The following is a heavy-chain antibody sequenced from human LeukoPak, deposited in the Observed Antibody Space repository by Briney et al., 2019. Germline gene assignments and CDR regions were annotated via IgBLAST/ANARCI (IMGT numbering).Heavy chain of an antibody. V-gene: IGHV3-43*02. J-gene: IGHJ4*02. CDR3: AKDIGTGWDLDY. D-gene: IGHD1-26*01. CDR2: IRGDENTK. CDR1: GFIFDNYA. Sequence: PGGSLRLSCAASGFIFDNYAMHWVRQAPGKGPEWLSLIRGDENTKYYTDSVKGRFTISRDNSKSCHYLHMNSLRTEDTALYYCAKDIGTGWDLDYWGQGTLVTVSS.